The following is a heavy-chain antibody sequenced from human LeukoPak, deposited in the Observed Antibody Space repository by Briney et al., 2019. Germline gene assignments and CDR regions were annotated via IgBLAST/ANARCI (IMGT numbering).Heavy chain of an antibody. V-gene: IGHV4-34*01. Sequence: WETLSLTGAVYGGSFSGYYWSWIRQPPGKGLEWIGERKHSGSTNYNPSLKGGATISVATSKNQFSLKLSSVSAADAAVYYCARDSGSGPYYWGQGTLVTVSS. CDR2: RKHSGST. D-gene: IGHD6-19*01. CDR3: ARDSGSGPYY. CDR1: GGSFSGYY. J-gene: IGHJ4*02.